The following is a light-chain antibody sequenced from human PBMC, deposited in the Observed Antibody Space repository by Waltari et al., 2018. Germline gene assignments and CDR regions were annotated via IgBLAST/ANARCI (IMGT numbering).Light chain of an antibody. CDR2: NNN. J-gene: IGLJ3*02. V-gene: IGLV1-44*01. CDR3: ASWDDTLNGPV. Sequence: QSVMTQPPPASGAPGQRVTISCSPSSSTVGGNPVSWYQQLPGTAPRLLIRNNNRRPSGVPKRFSGSKSGTSASLAISGLQSEDEAYYYCASWDDTLNGPVFGGGTKLTVL. CDR1: SSTVGGNP.